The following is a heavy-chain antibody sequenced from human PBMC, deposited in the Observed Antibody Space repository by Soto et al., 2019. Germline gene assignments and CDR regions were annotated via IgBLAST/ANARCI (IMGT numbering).Heavy chain of an antibody. CDR2: MNQDGSER. V-gene: IGHV3-7*01. CDR1: GFSLSSYW. J-gene: IGHJ4*02. Sequence: EVQLVESGGGLVQPGGSLRLSCAASGFSLSSYWMSWVRQAPGKGLEWVANMNQDGSERDYVGSVKGRFTFTRDNAKNSLYLQXNSLXAEDTAVYYCARLSTSAGRRDLACWGQGTLVTV. CDR3: ARLSTSAGRRDLAC.